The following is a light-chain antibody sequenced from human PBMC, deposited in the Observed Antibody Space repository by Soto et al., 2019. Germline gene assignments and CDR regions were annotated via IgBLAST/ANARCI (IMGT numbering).Light chain of an antibody. CDR2: GAS. Sequence: EIVMTQSPATLSVSPGERATLSCRASQSVSTSLAWYQQKPGQAPSLLISGASTRATGVPARFSGSGSETEFTLTLSRLQSEDFAVYYCQQYNNWWTFGQGTKVEIK. CDR3: QQYNNWWT. CDR1: QSVSTS. V-gene: IGKV3-15*01. J-gene: IGKJ1*01.